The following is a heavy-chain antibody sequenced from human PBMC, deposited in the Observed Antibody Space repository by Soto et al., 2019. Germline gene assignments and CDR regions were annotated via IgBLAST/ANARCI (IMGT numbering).Heavy chain of an antibody. Sequence: VKVSCKASGYTFTVHYIHWVRQAPEQGPEWMGEIGPESGATRYAQKFQGRVTMTRDTSITTVYMELKNLSPDDTAVYYCGRGRSGQIVVFHWGQGTPVTV. V-gene: IGHV1-2*02. D-gene: IGHD1-26*01. CDR1: GYTFTVHY. J-gene: IGHJ1*01. CDR3: GRGRSGQIVVFH. CDR2: IGPESGAT.